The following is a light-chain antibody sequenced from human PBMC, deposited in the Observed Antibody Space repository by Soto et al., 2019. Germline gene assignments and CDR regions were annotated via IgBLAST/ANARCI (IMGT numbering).Light chain of an antibody. Sequence: DIQMTQSPSTLSASVGDRVTITCRASQSISVWLAWYQQKPGRAPKLLIFDVSTLASGVPSRFSGSGSGPEFTLTINSLQADDFATYYCHQYISYPCAFGQGTKVDIK. CDR3: HQYISYPCA. CDR2: DVS. V-gene: IGKV1-5*01. J-gene: IGKJ2*02. CDR1: QSISVW.